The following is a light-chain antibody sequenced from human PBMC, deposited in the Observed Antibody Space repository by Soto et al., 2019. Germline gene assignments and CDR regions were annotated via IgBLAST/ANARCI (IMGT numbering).Light chain of an antibody. CDR2: AAS. J-gene: IGKJ4*01. CDR1: QSISSY. CDR3: QQSYSTPLT. Sequence: DIQMTQSPSSLSASVGDRVTITCRASQSISSYLNWYQQKPGEAPELLIYAASSLQSGVPSRFSGSGSGTDFTLTISSLQPEDFATYYCQQSYSTPLTFGGGTKVDIK. V-gene: IGKV1-39*01.